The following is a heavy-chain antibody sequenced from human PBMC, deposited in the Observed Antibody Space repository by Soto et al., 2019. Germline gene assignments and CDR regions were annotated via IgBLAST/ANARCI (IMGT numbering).Heavy chain of an antibody. CDR2: ISSSGSTI. CDR3: ARLRGIVGATRDY. Sequence: EVQLVESGGGLVQPGGSLRLSCAASGFTFSSYEMNWVHQAPGKGLEWVSYISSSGSTIYYADSVKGRFTISRDNAKNSLYLQMNSLRAEDTAVYYCARLRGIVGATRDYWGQGTLVTVSS. CDR1: GFTFSSYE. J-gene: IGHJ4*02. D-gene: IGHD1-26*01. V-gene: IGHV3-48*03.